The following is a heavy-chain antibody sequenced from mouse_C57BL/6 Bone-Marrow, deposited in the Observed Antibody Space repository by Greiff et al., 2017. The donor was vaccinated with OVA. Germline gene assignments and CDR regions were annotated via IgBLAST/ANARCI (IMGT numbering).Heavy chain of an antibody. CDR2: IYPRSGNT. CDR1: GYTFTSYG. Sequence: VQLVESGAELARPGASVKLSCKASGYTFTSYGISWVKQRTGQGLEWIGEIYPRSGNTYYNEKFKGKATLTADKSSSTAYMELRSLTSEDSAVYFCARSDAYYFDYWGQGTTLTVSS. CDR3: ARSDAYYFDY. V-gene: IGHV1-81*01. J-gene: IGHJ2*01.